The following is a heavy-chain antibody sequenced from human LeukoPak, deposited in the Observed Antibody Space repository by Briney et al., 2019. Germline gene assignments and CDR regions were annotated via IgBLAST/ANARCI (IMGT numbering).Heavy chain of an antibody. V-gene: IGHV3-23*01. CDR3: AKGGCRGTCNPLAY. J-gene: IGHJ4*02. D-gene: IGHD2-15*01. CDR1: GFPFSGSG. CDR2: SGDSDGST. Sequence: GGSLRLPCAASGFPFSGSGLSCAPGARGRGLEEISSSGDSDGSTYYADSLKGRFTISRDNSKNTLYLQMNNLRAGDTAVYYCAKGGCRGTCNPLAYWGQGALVTVSP.